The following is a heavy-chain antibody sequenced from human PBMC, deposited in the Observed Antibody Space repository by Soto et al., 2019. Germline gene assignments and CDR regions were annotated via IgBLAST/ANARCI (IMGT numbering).Heavy chain of an antibody. CDR1: GFTFDDYT. CDR2: ISWDGGST. D-gene: IGHD1-1*01. CDR3: AKDINPELISPYYYYGMDV. V-gene: IGHV3-43*01. Sequence: TGGSLRLSCAASGFTFDDYTMHWVRQAPGKGLEWVSLISWDGGSTYYADSVKGRFTISRDNSKNSLYLQMNSLRTEDTALYYCAKDINPELISPYYYYGMDVWGQGTTVTVSS. J-gene: IGHJ6*02.